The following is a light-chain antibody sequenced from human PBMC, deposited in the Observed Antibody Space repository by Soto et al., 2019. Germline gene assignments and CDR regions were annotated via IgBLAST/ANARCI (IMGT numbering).Light chain of an antibody. CDR3: QQYNNWPPT. CDR2: GAS. CDR1: EPVSKSF. V-gene: IGKV3-15*01. J-gene: IGKJ1*01. Sequence: EILLTQSPGTLSLSQGESSTLXXRASEPVSKSFLAWYQQKRGQAPRIXIYGASTRATGVPGRFSGSGAGTEFTLTISSLQSEDFAVYYCQQYNNWPPTFGQGTKVDI.